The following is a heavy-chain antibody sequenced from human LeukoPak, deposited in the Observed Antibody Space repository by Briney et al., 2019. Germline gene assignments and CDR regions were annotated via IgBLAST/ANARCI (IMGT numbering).Heavy chain of an antibody. Sequence: SGGSPRLSCAASGFTFSDYYMNWIRQAPGKGLEWVSYISDSGNTIHSADSVKGRFTISRDNAKNSLYLQMNSLRAEDTAVYYCARARDNWNYEAFDIWGQGTMVTVSS. D-gene: IGHD1-7*01. V-gene: IGHV3-11*01. CDR1: GFTFSDYY. CDR2: ISDSGNTI. CDR3: ARARDNWNYEAFDI. J-gene: IGHJ3*02.